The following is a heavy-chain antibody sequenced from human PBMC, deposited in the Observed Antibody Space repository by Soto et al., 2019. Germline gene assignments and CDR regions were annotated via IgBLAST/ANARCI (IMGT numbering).Heavy chain of an antibody. J-gene: IGHJ6*01. CDR3: ARGSPSIAAAGIRYYYYYYGMDV. CDR1: GGSISSYY. D-gene: IGHD6-13*01. V-gene: IGHV4-34*01. Sequence: SETLSLTCTVSGGSISSYYWSWIRQPPGKGLEWIGEINHSGSTNYNPSLKSRVTISVDTSKNQFSLKLSSVTAADTAVYYCARGSPSIAAAGIRYYYYYYGMDVWGQGTTVTVSS. CDR2: INHSGST.